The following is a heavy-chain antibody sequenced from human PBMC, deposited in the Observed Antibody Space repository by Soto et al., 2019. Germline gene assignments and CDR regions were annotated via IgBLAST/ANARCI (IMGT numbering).Heavy chain of an antibody. CDR2: MYNTGST. V-gene: IGHV4-59*01. J-gene: IGHJ6*02. CDR1: VSSISGYS. D-gene: IGHD2-21*02. CDR3: ARDLWGYCGTDCYPLDV. Sequence: SETLSLNCTVSVSSISGYSWSLIRQPPGKGLEWIGYMYNTGSTVYNPSFKSRVTISVDTSKNQFSLKLNSVTAADTAVYYCARDLWGYCGTDCYPLDVWGQGTTVS.